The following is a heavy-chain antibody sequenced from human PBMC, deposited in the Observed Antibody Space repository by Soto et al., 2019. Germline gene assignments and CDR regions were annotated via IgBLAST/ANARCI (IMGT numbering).Heavy chain of an antibody. CDR3: AHKHAFYGEYYFDY. V-gene: IGHV2-5*02. J-gene: IGHJ4*02. CDR2: IYWDDDK. Sequence: QITLKESGPTLVKPTQTLTLTCTFSGFSLSTSGVAVGWIRQPPGKALEWLGIIYWDDDKRYNPSVKSRVTITRDTSKTQVVLTMTNMDPVDTATFFCAHKHAFYGEYYFDYWGQGTLVTVSS. CDR1: GFSLSTSGVA. D-gene: IGHD3-10*01.